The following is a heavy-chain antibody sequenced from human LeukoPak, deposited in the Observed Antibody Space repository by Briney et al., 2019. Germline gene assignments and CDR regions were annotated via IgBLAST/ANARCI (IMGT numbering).Heavy chain of an antibody. Sequence: SETLSLTCTVSDGSINTYYWSWIRQPAGKGLEWIGHIYTSGSTNYNPSLKSRVTMSLDTSKNQFSLKLSSVTAADTAVYYCARGVLYYDILTGYLDYYMDVWGKGTTVTISS. V-gene: IGHV4-4*07. CDR1: DGSINTYY. D-gene: IGHD3-9*01. CDR3: ARGVLYYDILTGYLDYYMDV. J-gene: IGHJ6*03. CDR2: IYTSGST.